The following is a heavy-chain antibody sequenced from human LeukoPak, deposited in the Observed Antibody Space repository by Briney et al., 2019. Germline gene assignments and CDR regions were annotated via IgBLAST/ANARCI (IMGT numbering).Heavy chain of an antibody. D-gene: IGHD3-10*01. Sequence: GSLRLSCAASGFTFSSYWMSWVRQPPGKGLEWIGEINHSGSTNYNPSLKSRVTISVDTSKNQFSLKLSSVTAADTAVYYCARQEYYYGSGPIGPWGQGTLVTVSS. CDR2: INHSGST. CDR1: GFTFSSYW. V-gene: IGHV4-34*01. CDR3: ARQEYYYGSGPIGP. J-gene: IGHJ5*02.